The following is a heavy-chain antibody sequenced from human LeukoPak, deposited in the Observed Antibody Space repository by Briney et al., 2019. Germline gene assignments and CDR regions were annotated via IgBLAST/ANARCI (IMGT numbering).Heavy chain of an antibody. CDR3: ARRDSSGWYYFDY. CDR1: GYIFTNYW. D-gene: IGHD6-19*01. CDR2: IYPGDSDT. Sequence: GESLKISCKGSGYIFTNYWIGWVRQMPGKGLEWMGIIYPGDSDTRYSPSFQGQVTISAVKSISTAYLQWSSLKASDTAMYYCARRDSSGWYYFDYWGQGTLVTVSS. V-gene: IGHV5-51*01. J-gene: IGHJ4*02.